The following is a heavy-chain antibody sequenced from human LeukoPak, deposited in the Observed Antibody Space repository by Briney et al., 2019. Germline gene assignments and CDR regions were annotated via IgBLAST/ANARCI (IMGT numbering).Heavy chain of an antibody. CDR1: GGSISSGDYY. CDR2: IYYSGST. V-gene: IGHV4-30-4*01. Sequence: SQTLSLTCTVSGGSISSGDYYWSWIRQPPGKGLEWIGYIYYSGSTYYNPSLKSRVTISVYTSKNQFSLKLSSVTAADTAVYYCARVDGFWDAFDIGGKGKMVTVSS. D-gene: IGHD3-3*01. J-gene: IGHJ3*02. CDR3: ARVDGFWDAFDI.